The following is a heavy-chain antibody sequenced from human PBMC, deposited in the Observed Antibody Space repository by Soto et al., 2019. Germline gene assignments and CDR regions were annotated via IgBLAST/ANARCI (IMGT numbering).Heavy chain of an antibody. CDR2: IYYSGST. CDR1: GGSISSYY. V-gene: IGHV4-59*01. Sequence: SETLSLTCTVSGGSISSYYWSWIRQPPGKGLEWIGYIYYSGSTNYNPSLKSRVTISVDTSKNQFSLKLSSVTAADTAVYYCARDFTAKSDFWSGYYGWFDPWGQGTLVTVSS. J-gene: IGHJ5*02. CDR3: ARDFTAKSDFWSGYYGWFDP. D-gene: IGHD3-3*01.